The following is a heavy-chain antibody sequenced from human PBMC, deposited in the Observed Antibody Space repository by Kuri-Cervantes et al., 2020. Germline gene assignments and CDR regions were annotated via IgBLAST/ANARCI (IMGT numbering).Heavy chain of an antibody. Sequence: GSLRLSCAVSGYSISSGYYWGWIRQPPRKGLEWIGSIYHSGSTYYNPSLKSRVTISVDTSKNQFSLKLTSVTTADTALYYCARRFYSSGWPVFDFWGQGSLVTV. D-gene: IGHD6-19*01. CDR1: GYSISSGYY. V-gene: IGHV4-38-2*01. J-gene: IGHJ4*02. CDR3: ARRFYSSGWPVFDF. CDR2: IYHSGST.